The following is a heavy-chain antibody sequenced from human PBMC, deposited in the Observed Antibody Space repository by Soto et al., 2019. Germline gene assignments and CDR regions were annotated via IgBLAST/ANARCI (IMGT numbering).Heavy chain of an antibody. CDR2: IWYDGSNK. CDR1: GFTFSSYG. V-gene: IGHV3-33*01. J-gene: IGHJ3*02. CDR3: ARDTYYYDSGDAFDI. D-gene: IGHD3-22*01. Sequence: QVQLVESGGGVVQPGRSLRLSCAASGFTFSSYGMHWVRQAPGQGLEWVAVIWYDGSNKYYADSVKGRFTISRDNSKNTLYLQMNSLRAEDTAVYYCARDTYYYDSGDAFDICGQGTMVTVSS.